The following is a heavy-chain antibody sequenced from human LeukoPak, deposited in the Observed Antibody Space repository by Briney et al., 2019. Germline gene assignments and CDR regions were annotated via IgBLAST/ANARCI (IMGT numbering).Heavy chain of an antibody. CDR3: ATVGVGWVAFEY. Sequence: GGSLRLSYAASGFTVSSNYMTWVRQTPGKGLEWVSGISESGGATYYAGSAKGRFTISRDNSKNTLYLQMSSLRSDDTAVYYCATVGVGWVAFEYWGQGALVTVSS. V-gene: IGHV3-53*01. D-gene: IGHD3-16*01. CDR2: ISESGGAT. CDR1: GFTVSSNY. J-gene: IGHJ4*02.